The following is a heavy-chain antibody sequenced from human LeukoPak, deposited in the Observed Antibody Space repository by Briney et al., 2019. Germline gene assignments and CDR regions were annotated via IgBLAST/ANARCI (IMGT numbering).Heavy chain of an antibody. CDR1: GGSINSYY. Sequence: PSETLSLTCTVSGGSINSYYWSWTRQPPGKGLEWIGYIYYSGNTNYNPSLKSRASISIDTSKNQLSLQLSSVTAADTAVYYCARDRDSSGLRDFDLWGRGTLVTVSA. CDR3: ARDRDSSGLRDFDL. V-gene: IGHV4-59*01. J-gene: IGHJ2*01. D-gene: IGHD3-22*01. CDR2: IYYSGNT.